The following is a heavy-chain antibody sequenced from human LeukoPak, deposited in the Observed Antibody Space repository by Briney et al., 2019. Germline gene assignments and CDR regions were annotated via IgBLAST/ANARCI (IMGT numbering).Heavy chain of an antibody. CDR2: IPYDGSNK. V-gene: IGHV3-30*18. CDR1: GFTFSGYG. D-gene: IGHD2-2*02. J-gene: IGHJ5*01. Sequence: PGGSLRLSCAASGFTFSGYGMHWLRQAPGKGLEWVAVIPYDGSNKYYTDSVKGRFTISRDNSKNTLYLQMNSLRAEDTAAYYCAKNRVPTAITPDSWGQGTLVTVSS. CDR3: AKNRVPTAITPDS.